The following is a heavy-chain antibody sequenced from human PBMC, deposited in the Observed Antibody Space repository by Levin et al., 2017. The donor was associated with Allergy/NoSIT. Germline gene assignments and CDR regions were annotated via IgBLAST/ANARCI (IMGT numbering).Heavy chain of an antibody. D-gene: IGHD4-17*01. CDR2: IDTDGSTT. Sequence: GGSLRLSCAASGFTFRGHYMHWVRQVPGKGLVWVSRIDTDGSTTSYADSVKGRFTISRDNAKNTLYLQMNNLRAEDTALYYCARESWGHGDNFDSGGQGTLVTVSS. CDR1: GFTFRGHY. V-gene: IGHV3-74*01. J-gene: IGHJ4*02. CDR3: ARESWGHGDNFDS.